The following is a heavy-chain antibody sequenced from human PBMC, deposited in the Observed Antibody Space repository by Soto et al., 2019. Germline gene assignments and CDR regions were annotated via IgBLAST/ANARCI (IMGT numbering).Heavy chain of an antibody. CDR1: GYTFTSYY. V-gene: IGHV1-46*01. CDR3: ARSITIFGVVTNHDYYYGMDV. Sequence: GASVKVSCKASGYTFTSYYMHWVRQAPGQGLEWMGIINPSGGSTSYAQKFQGRVTMTRDTSTSTVYMELSSLRSEDTAVYYCARSITIFGVVTNHDYYYGMDVWGQGTTVTVSS. D-gene: IGHD3-3*01. CDR2: INPSGGST. J-gene: IGHJ6*02.